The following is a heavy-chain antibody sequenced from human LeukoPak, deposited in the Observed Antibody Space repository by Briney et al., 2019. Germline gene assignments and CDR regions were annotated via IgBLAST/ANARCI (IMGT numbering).Heavy chain of an antibody. CDR2: INPNSGGT. D-gene: IGHD2-8*01. J-gene: IGHJ4*02. CDR3: ARVDYCSKGVCVNFDY. Sequence: ASVKVSCEASGYTFTGHYMHWVRQAPGQGLEWMGWINPNSGGTKYAQKFQDKVTMTRDTSISTAYMELSRLRSDDTAVYFCARVDYCSKGVCVNFDYWGQGTLVTVSS. CDR1: GYTFTGHY. V-gene: IGHV1-2*02.